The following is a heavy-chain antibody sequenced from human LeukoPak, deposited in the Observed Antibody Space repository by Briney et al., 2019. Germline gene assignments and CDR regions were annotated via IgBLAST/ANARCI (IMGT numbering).Heavy chain of an antibody. CDR2: INPSGGST. Sequence: ASVKASCKTSGYTFTSYYIHWVRQAPGQGLEWMGIINPSGGSTIYAQKFQGRVTMTRDMSTSTVYMELSSLRSEDTAVYYCARDPADYWGQGTLVTVSS. J-gene: IGHJ4*02. CDR3: ARDPADY. V-gene: IGHV1-46*01. CDR1: GYTFTSYY.